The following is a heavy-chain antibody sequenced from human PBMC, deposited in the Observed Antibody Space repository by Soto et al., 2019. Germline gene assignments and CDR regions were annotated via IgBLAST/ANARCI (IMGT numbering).Heavy chain of an antibody. D-gene: IGHD3-3*01. V-gene: IGHV4-59*08. Sequence: SETLSLTCTVSGGSISSYYWSWIRQPPWKGLEWIGYIYYSGSTNYNPSLKSRVTISVDTSKNQFSLKLSSVTAADTAVYYCARLLYYDFWSGPRWFDSRGQGTLVTVSS. CDR1: GGSISSYY. CDR3: ARLLYYDFWSGPRWFDS. CDR2: IYYSGST. J-gene: IGHJ5*01.